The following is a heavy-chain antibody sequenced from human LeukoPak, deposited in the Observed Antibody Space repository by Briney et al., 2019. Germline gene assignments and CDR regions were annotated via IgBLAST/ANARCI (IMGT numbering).Heavy chain of an antibody. Sequence: SETLSLTCTVSGGSISSYYWSWIRQPPGKGLEWIGYIYYSGSTNYNPSLKSRVTISVDTSKNLFSLKLSSVTAADTAVYYCAASTAAGTFDYWGQGTLVTVSS. J-gene: IGHJ4*02. V-gene: IGHV4-59*12. D-gene: IGHD6-13*01. CDR2: IYYSGST. CDR3: AASTAAGTFDY. CDR1: GGSISSYY.